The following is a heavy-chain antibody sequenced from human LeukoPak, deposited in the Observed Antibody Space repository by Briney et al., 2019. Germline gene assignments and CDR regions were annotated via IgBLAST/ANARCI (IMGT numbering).Heavy chain of an antibody. V-gene: IGHV3-7*01. CDR2: IKQDGSEK. J-gene: IGHJ4*02. D-gene: IGHD1-26*01. Sequence: PGGSLRLSCVVSGFTFSGYWMSWVRQAPGKGLEWVANIKQDGSEKYYVDSVKGRFTMSRDNAKNSLYLQMNSLRAEDTAVYYCARVQWELRGVGSYFEYWGQGALVTVSS. CDR1: GFTFSGYW. CDR3: ARVQWELRGVGSYFEY.